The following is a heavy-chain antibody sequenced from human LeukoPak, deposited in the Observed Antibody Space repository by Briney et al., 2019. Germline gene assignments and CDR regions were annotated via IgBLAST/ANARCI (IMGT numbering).Heavy chain of an antibody. CDR2: ISGSGGST. Sequence: PGGSLRLSCAASGFTFSSYARSWVRQAPGKGLEWISAISGSGGSTYYADSVKGRFNISRDNSKNTLYLQMNSLRAEDTAVYYCAKDKSSSSWYMSFQHWGQGTLVTVSS. V-gene: IGHV3-23*01. CDR1: GFTFSSYA. J-gene: IGHJ1*01. D-gene: IGHD6-13*01. CDR3: AKDKSSSSWYMSFQH.